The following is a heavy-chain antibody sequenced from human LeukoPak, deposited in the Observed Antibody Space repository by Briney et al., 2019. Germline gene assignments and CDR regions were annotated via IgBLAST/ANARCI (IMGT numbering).Heavy chain of an antibody. D-gene: IGHD3-22*01. CDR1: GFTFSSYG. J-gene: IGHJ4*02. V-gene: IGHV3-33*01. CDR3: ATGGYMHYDH. Sequence: PGGSLRLSCAASGFTFSSYGLHWVRQGPGKGLEWVAVAYADGDGKFYVDSVKGRFTISRDNSKNTFYLQMNSLRAEDTAIYYCATGGYMHYDHWGQGTLVTVSS. CDR2: AYADGDGK.